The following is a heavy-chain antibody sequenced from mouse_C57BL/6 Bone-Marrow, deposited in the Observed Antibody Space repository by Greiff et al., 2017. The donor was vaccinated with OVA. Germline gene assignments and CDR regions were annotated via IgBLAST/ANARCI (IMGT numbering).Heavy chain of an antibody. V-gene: IGHV1-82*01. D-gene: IGHD2-1*01. CDR1: GYAFSSSW. Sequence: QVQLQQSGPELVKPGASVKISCKASGYAFSSSWMNWVKQRPGKGLEWIGRIYPGDGDTNYNGKFKGKATLTADKSSSTAYMQLSSLTSEDSAVYFCAMDCNYDWFAYWGQGTLVTVSA. CDR3: AMDCNYDWFAY. J-gene: IGHJ3*01. CDR2: IYPGDGDT.